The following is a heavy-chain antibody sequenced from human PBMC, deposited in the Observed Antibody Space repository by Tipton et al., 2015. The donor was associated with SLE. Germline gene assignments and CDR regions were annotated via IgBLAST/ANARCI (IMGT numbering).Heavy chain of an antibody. J-gene: IGHJ4*02. Sequence: LRLSCTVSGGSISSNNYYWGWIRQPPGKGLEWIGSVYYSGSTYYSPSLKSRITISVDTSKNQFSLRLSSVTAADTAVYYCARLYDFYDSSGFYPRLTYFDYWGQGTLVTVSS. CDR3: ARLYDFYDSSGFYPRLTYFDY. D-gene: IGHD3-22*01. V-gene: IGHV4-39*01. CDR1: GGSISSNNYY. CDR2: VYYSGST.